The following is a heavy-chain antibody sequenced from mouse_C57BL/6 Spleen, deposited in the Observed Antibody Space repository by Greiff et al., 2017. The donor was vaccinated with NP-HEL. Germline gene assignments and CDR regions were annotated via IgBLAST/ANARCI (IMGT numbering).Heavy chain of an antibody. J-gene: IGHJ2*01. Sequence: EVKLVESGGGLVKPGGSLKLSCAASGFTFSSYAMSWVRQTPEKRLEWVATISDGGSYTYYPDNVKGRFTISRDNAKNNLYLQMSHLKSEDTAMYYCARASTVAYFDYWGQGTTLTVSS. D-gene: IGHD1-1*01. CDR3: ARASTVAYFDY. CDR1: GFTFSSYA. CDR2: ISDGGSYT. V-gene: IGHV5-4*03.